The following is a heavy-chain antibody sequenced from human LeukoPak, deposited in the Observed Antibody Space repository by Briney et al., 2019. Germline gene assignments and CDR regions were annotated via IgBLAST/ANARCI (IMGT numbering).Heavy chain of an antibody. D-gene: IGHD6-13*01. CDR2: IYYSGST. J-gene: IGHJ4*02. CDR1: GGSISSSSYY. Sequence: SETLSLTCTVSGGSISSSSYYWGWIRQPPGKGLEWIGGIYYSGSTYYNPSLKSRVTISVDTSKNQFSLKLSSVTAADTAVYYCARRRAAAGTRAYYFDYWGQGTLVTVSS. V-gene: IGHV4-39*01. CDR3: ARRRAAAGTRAYYFDY.